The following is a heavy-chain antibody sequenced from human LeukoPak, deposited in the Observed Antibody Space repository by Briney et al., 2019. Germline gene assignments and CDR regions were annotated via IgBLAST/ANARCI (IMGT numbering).Heavy chain of an antibody. CDR1: GYTFTGYY. V-gene: IGHV1-2*02. Sequence: ASVKVSCKASGYTFTGYYMHWVRQAPGQGLEWMGWINPNSGGTNYAQKFQGRVTMTRDTSISTAYMELSRLRSDDTAVYYCAGETGDYYGSSGYFYDYWGQGTLVTVS. CDR3: AGETGDYYGSSGYFYDY. D-gene: IGHD3-22*01. J-gene: IGHJ4*02. CDR2: INPNSGGT.